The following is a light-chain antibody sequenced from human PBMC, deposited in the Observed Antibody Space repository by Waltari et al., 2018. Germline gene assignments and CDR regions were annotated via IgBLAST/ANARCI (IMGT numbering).Light chain of an antibody. V-gene: IGKV3-20*01. Sequence: ENVLTQSPGALSLSPWERATLSCRASQTVGRSYLAWFQQKPGQAPRLLIYDASNRATGIPDRFSGSGSGTDFTLTINRLEPEDFAVYYCHQSASSPLTFGGGTKVEIK. J-gene: IGKJ4*01. CDR3: HQSASSPLT. CDR2: DAS. CDR1: QTVGRSY.